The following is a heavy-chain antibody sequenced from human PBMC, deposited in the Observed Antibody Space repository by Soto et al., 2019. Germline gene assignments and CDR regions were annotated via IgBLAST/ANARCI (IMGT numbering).Heavy chain of an antibody. CDR2: IYSGGST. CDR3: ARYSSSGYSYCFAYYYGMDV. D-gene: IGHD5-18*01. Sequence: GGSLRLSCAASGFTVSSNYMSWVRQAPGKGLEWVSVIYSGGSTYYADSVKGRFTISRDNSKNTLYLQMNSLRAEDTAVYYCARYSSSGYSYCFAYYYGMDVSGQGTTVTVSS. V-gene: IGHV3-53*01. J-gene: IGHJ6*02. CDR1: GFTVSSNY.